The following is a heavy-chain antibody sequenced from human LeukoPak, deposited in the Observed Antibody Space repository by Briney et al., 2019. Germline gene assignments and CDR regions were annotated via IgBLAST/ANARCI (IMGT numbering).Heavy chain of an antibody. J-gene: IGHJ4*02. D-gene: IGHD6-13*01. V-gene: IGHV3-7*01. CDR3: ARDRIAAVGLDY. CDR1: GFTFSSYA. CDR2: IKQDGSEK. Sequence: GGSLRLSCAASGFTFSSYAMSWVRQAPGKGLEWVANIKQDGSEKYYVDSVKGRFTISRDNAKNSLYLQMNRLRAEDTAVYYCARDRIAAVGLDYWGQGTLVTVSS.